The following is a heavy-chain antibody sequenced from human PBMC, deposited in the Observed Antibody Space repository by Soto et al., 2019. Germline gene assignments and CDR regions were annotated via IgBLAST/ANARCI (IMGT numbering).Heavy chain of an antibody. D-gene: IGHD2-15*01. Sequence: GASVKVSCKASGGTFSSYTISWVRQAPGQGLEWMGRIIPILGIANYAQKFQGRVTITADKSTSTAYMELSSLRSEDTAVYYCASPDCSGGSCYSHAFRFDYWGQGTLVTVSS. J-gene: IGHJ4*02. V-gene: IGHV1-69*02. CDR1: GGTFSSYT. CDR3: ASPDCSGGSCYSHAFRFDY. CDR2: IIPILGIA.